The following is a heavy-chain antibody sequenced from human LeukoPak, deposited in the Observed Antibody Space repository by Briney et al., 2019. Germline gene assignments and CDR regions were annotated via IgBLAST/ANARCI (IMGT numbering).Heavy chain of an antibody. CDR2: IYYSGST. J-gene: IGHJ5*02. V-gene: IGHV4-39*07. D-gene: IGHD5-24*01. CDR3: TRDNSVRDEAWWFNP. Sequence: PSETLSLTCTVSGGSISSSSYYWGWLRQPPGKGPEWFGSIYYSGSTYYNPSLKRRVTISVDTSKNQSSLKLSSVTAADTAVYYCTRDNSVRDEAWWFNPWGQGTLVTVSS. CDR1: GGSISSSSYY.